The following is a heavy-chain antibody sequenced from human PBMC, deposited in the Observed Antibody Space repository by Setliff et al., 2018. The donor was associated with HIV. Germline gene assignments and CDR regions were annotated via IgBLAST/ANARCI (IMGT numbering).Heavy chain of an antibody. V-gene: IGHV1-58*02. Sequence: EASVKVSCKASGFTFINSAMQWVRQARGQRLEWIGWIVVGSGTTNYAQRFQDRVTITRGMSTSTAYMELTSLRSEDTAVYYCAATVDSVGPYYGMDVWGQGTQVTVSS. CDR1: GFTFINSA. J-gene: IGHJ6*02. CDR2: IVVGSGTT. D-gene: IGHD1-26*01. CDR3: AATVDSVGPYYGMDV.